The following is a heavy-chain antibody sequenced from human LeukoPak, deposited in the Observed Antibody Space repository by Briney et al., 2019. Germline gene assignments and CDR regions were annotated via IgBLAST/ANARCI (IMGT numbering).Heavy chain of an antibody. CDR2: IYYSGST. V-gene: IGHV4-59*01. J-gene: IGHJ4*02. CDR3: ARDPGAGSNY. D-gene: IGHD1-26*01. Sequence: SETLSLTCTVSGGSISSYYWSWIRQPPGKGLEWIGYIYYSGSTNYNPSLKSRVTISVDTSKNQFSLNLSSVTAADTAVYYCARDPGAGSNYWGQGTLVTVSS. CDR1: GGSISSYY.